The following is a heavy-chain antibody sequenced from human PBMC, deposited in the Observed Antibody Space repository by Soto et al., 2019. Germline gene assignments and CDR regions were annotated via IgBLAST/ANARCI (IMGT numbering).Heavy chain of an antibody. CDR2: INPSNEIT. CDR1: VYTFSAYY. CDR3: MRGGWGDSPIDY. V-gene: IGHV1-2*02. J-gene: IGHJ4*02. D-gene: IGHD2-15*01. Sequence: KVPSQTSVYTFSAYYVHLARLAPGRGFQWLGWINPSNEITAFSQFFQGRVTMTRDTSTNTVHMELNSLTSDDTAVYYCMRGGWGDSPIDYWGQGTQVTVSS.